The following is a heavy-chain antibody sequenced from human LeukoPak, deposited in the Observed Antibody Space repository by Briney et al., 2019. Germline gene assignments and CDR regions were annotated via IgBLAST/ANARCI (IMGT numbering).Heavy chain of an antibody. J-gene: IGHJ4*02. CDR1: GFTFSTYT. D-gene: IGHD2-8*02. CDR2: VGSDGRIT. Sequence: GGSMRLSCAASGFTFSTYTMNWVRQAPGEGLEWVSGVGSDGRITHYADSVKGRFTISRDNSKNTLYLQMSSLRAEDTAVYYCAKDRVPDGVWSFDYWGQGSLVIVSS. CDR3: AKDRVPDGVWSFDY. V-gene: IGHV3-23*01.